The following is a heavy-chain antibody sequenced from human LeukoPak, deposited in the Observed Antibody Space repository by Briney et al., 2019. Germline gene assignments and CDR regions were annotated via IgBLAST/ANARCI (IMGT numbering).Heavy chain of an antibody. D-gene: IGHD6-19*01. V-gene: IGHV3-30*18. CDR2: ISYDGSNK. Sequence: GRSLRLSCAASGFTFSNYGMHRVRQAPGKGLEWVAVISYDGSNKYYADSVKGRFTISRDNSKNTLYLQMNSLRAEDTAVYYCAKETGWWLAQVLKKQYYFDYWGQGTLVTVSS. CDR1: GFTFSNYG. J-gene: IGHJ4*02. CDR3: AKETGWWLAQVLKKQYYFDY.